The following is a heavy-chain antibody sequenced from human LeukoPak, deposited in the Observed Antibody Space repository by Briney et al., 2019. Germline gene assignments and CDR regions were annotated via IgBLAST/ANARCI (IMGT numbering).Heavy chain of an antibody. Sequence: PGGSLRLSCAASGFTFNSYAMSWVPPAPGKGLEGVSAISGSGGSTYYADSVKGRFTISRDNSKNTLYLQMTSLRAEDTAVYYCARDGTVRRVTHFDYWGQGTLVTVSS. V-gene: IGHV3-23*01. J-gene: IGHJ4*02. CDR2: ISGSGGST. CDR1: GFTFNSYA. CDR3: ARDGTVRRVTHFDY. D-gene: IGHD3-10*01.